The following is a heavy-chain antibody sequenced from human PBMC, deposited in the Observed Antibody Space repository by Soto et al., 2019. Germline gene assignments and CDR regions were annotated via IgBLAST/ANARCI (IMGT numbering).Heavy chain of an antibody. D-gene: IGHD3-22*01. CDR3: ASAVYDSSGYQSVDY. Sequence: QLQLQESGSGLVKPSQTLSLTCAVSGGSISSGGYSWSWIRQPPGKGLEWIGYIYHSGSTYYNPSLKSRVTISVDRSKNQFSLKLSSVTAADTAVYYCASAVYDSSGYQSVDYWGQGTLVTVSS. V-gene: IGHV4-30-2*01. CDR1: GGSISSGGYS. J-gene: IGHJ4*02. CDR2: IYHSGST.